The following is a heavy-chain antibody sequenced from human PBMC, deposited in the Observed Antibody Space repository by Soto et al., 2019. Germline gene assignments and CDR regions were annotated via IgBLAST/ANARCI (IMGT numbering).Heavy chain of an antibody. CDR1: GGTFSSYA. Sequence: SVKVSCKASGGTFSSYAISWVRQAPGQGLEWMGGIIPIFGTANYAQKFQGRVTITADESTSTAYMELSSLRSEDTAVYYCAREPIEYSSSSIRYYYYGMDVWGQGTTVTVSS. V-gene: IGHV1-69*13. CDR3: AREPIEYSSSSIRYYYYGMDV. D-gene: IGHD6-6*01. CDR2: IIPIFGTA. J-gene: IGHJ6*02.